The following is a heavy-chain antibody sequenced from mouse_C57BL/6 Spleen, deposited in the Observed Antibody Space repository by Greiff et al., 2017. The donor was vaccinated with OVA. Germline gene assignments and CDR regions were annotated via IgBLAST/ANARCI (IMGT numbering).Heavy chain of an antibody. D-gene: IGHD1-1*01. Sequence: VKVVESGPGLVAPSQSLSITCTVSGFSLTSYAISWVRQPPGKGLEWLGVIWTGGGTNYNSALKSRLSISKDNSKNQVFLKMNSLQTDDTARYYCARNYYGSSYNYAMDYWGQGTSVTVSS. V-gene: IGHV2-9-1*01. CDR1: GFSLTSYA. CDR3: ARNYYGSSYNYAMDY. J-gene: IGHJ4*01. CDR2: IWTGGGT.